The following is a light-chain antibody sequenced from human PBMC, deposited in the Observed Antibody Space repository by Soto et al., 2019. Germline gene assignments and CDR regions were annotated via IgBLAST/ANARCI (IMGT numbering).Light chain of an antibody. V-gene: IGKV3-15*01. CDR1: QSVSSD. CDR2: GAS. CDR3: QQFNNWPLT. J-gene: IGKJ4*01. Sequence: EIVMTQSPATLSVSPGERATLSCRASQSVSSDLVWYQQKPGQVPSLLIYGASARATGVLASFSGSRSGAEFSITISSLESEEFEVDFCQQFNNWPLTFGGGTKVEIK.